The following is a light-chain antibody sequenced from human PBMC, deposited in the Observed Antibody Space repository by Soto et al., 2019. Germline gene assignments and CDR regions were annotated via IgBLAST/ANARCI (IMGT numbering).Light chain of an antibody. Sequence: QSALTQPASVSGSPGQSITISCTGSSSDIGGYNYVSWYQRHPGRAPKLMIHEVTNRPSGVSHRFSGSKSGNTASLTISGLHAEDEADYYCTSYTSSSSLYVFGTGTKV. J-gene: IGLJ1*01. CDR1: SSDIGGYNY. CDR3: TSYTSSSSLYV. V-gene: IGLV2-14*01. CDR2: EVT.